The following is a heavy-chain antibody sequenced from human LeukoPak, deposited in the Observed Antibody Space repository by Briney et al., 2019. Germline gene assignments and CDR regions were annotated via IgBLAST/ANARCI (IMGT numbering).Heavy chain of an antibody. CDR3: ARASSGYLFDY. Sequence: PGGSLRLSCEASGFTFSAYAMNWVRQAPGKGLEWVSSISSSSSYIYYADSVKGRFTISRDNAKNSLYLQMNSLRAEDTAVYYCARASSGYLFDYWGQGTLVTVSS. D-gene: IGHD5-12*01. CDR2: ISSSSSYI. V-gene: IGHV3-21*01. CDR1: GFTFSAYA. J-gene: IGHJ4*02.